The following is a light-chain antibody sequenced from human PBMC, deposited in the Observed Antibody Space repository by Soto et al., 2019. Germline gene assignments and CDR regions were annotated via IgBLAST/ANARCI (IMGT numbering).Light chain of an antibody. Sequence: EIVLTQSPGTLSLSPGERATLSCRTSQTVSSTYLAWYQQKRGQAPRLLIYGTSSRATGIPDTFSGSGSGTDFSLTISRLCSLYFAAYVWLLFGSLPLYSFAQGTDLEIK. CDR1: QTVSSTY. CDR2: GTS. CDR3: LLFGSLPLYS. J-gene: IGKJ2*01. V-gene: IGKV3-20*01.